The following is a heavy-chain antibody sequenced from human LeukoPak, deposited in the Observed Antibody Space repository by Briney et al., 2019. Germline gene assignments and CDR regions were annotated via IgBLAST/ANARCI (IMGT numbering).Heavy chain of an antibody. V-gene: IGHV3-7*01. D-gene: IGHD6-13*01. J-gene: IGHJ3*02. Sequence: GGSLRLSCAASGFTFSSYWMSWVRQAPGKGLEWVANIKQDGSEKYYVDSVKGRFTISRDNAKSSLYLQMNSLRAEDTAVYYCARCKGGSSSWYHGAFDIWGQGTMVTVSS. CDR3: ARCKGGSSSWYHGAFDI. CDR2: IKQDGSEK. CDR1: GFTFSSYW.